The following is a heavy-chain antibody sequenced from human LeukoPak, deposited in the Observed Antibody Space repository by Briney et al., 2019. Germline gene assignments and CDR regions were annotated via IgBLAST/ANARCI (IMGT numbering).Heavy chain of an antibody. V-gene: IGHV4-59*08. CDR1: GGSISSYY. J-gene: IGHJ3*02. CDR2: IYYSGST. CDR3: ARAPYSLIQLSLVGGVFDI. Sequence: SETLSLTCTVSGGSISSYYWSWVRQPPGKGLEWIGYIYYSGSTNYNPSLTSRVTISVDTSKNQFSLKLSSVTAADAAVYYCARAPYSLIQLSLVGGVFDIWGQGTMVTVSP. D-gene: IGHD5-18*01.